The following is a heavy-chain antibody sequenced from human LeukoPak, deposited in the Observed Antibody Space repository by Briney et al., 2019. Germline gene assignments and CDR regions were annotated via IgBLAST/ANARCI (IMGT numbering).Heavy chain of an antibody. V-gene: IGHV3-23*01. Sequence: GGSLRLSCAASGFTFSSYAMSWVRQAPGKGPEWVSAISGSGGSTYYADSVKGRFTISRDNSKNTLYLQMNSLRAEDTAVYYCAKGLIYGDVPDDAFDIWGQGTMVTVSS. J-gene: IGHJ3*02. CDR1: GFTFSSYA. CDR3: AKGLIYGDVPDDAFDI. D-gene: IGHD4-17*01. CDR2: ISGSGGST.